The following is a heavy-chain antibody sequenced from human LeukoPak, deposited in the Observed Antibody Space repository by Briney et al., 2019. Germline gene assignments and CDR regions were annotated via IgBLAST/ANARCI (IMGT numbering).Heavy chain of an antibody. J-gene: IGHJ5*02. D-gene: IGHD5/OR15-5a*01. CDR1: GFTFSSYE. Sequence: GSLRLSCAASGFTFSSYEMNWIRQPPGKGLEWIGGINHSGSTNYNPSLKSRVTISVDTSKNQFSLKLSSVTAADTAVYYCATSSNWFDPWAREPWSPSPQ. V-gene: IGHV4-34*08. CDR3: ATSSNWFDP. CDR2: INHSGST.